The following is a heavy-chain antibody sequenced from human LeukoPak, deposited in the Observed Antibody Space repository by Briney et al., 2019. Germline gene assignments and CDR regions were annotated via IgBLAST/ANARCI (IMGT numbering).Heavy chain of an antibody. Sequence: GGSLRLSCAASGFTFSSYWMHWVRQAPGKGLVWVSRINSDGSSTSYADSVKGRFTISRDNSKNTLYLQMNSLRAEDTAVYYCARAMTTDDYWLFGPWGQGTLVTVSS. CDR3: ARAMTTDDYWLFGP. D-gene: IGHD4-17*01. J-gene: IGHJ5*02. V-gene: IGHV3-74*01. CDR2: INSDGSST. CDR1: GFTFSSYW.